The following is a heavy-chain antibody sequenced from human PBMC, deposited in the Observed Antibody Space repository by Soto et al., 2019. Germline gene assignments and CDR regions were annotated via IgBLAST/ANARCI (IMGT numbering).Heavy chain of an antibody. CDR2: IIPIFGTA. V-gene: IGHV1-69*13. D-gene: IGHD6-6*01. CDR1: GGTFSSYA. CDR3: ARKSSSSDLYYYYGMDV. J-gene: IGHJ6*02. Sequence: ASVKVSCTASGGTFSSYAISWVRQAPGQGLEWMGGIIPIFGTANYAQKFQGRVTITADESTSTAYMELSSLRSEDTAVYYCARKSSSSDLYYYYGMDVWGQGTTVTVSS.